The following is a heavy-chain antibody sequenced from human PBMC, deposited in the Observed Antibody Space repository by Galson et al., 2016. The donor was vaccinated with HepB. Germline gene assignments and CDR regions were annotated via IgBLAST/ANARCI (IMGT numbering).Heavy chain of an antibody. D-gene: IGHD6-13*01. CDR3: ARGSLWYDY. J-gene: IGHJ4*02. CDR2: IYHSGST. Sequence: ETLSLTCAVSGYSISSGYQWGWIRQPPGKGLEWIGSIYHSGSTYYNPSLKSRVTISVDTSKNQFSLKLSSVTAADTAVFYCARGSLWYDYWGQGTLVTVSS. CDR1: GYSISSGYQ. V-gene: IGHV4-38-2*01.